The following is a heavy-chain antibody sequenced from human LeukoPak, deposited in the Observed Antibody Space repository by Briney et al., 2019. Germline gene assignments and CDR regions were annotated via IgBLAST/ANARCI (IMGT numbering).Heavy chain of an antibody. D-gene: IGHD3-16*01. J-gene: IGHJ4*02. V-gene: IGHV3-66*01. Sequence: GGSLRLSCAASRFTVSSNYMSWVRQAPGEGLEWVSFIYSSGSTYYADSVRGRFTISRDNSNNTSYLQMNSLRVEDTAVYYCARGRFGLSLDYWGQGTLVTVSS. CDR2: IYSSGST. CDR3: ARGRFGLSLDY. CDR1: RFTVSSNY.